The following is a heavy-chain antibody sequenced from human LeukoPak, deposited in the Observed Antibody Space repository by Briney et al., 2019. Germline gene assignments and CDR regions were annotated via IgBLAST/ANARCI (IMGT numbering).Heavy chain of an antibody. CDR3: ARDMSEIAAAGTPLDY. J-gene: IGHJ4*02. D-gene: IGHD6-13*01. Sequence: HPGGSLRLSCAASGFTFSSYAMHWIRQAPGKGLEWVAVISYDGSNKYYADSVRGRFTISRDNSKNTLYLRMNSLRAEDTAVYYCARDMSEIAAAGTPLDYWGQGTLVTVSS. CDR1: GFTFSSYA. V-gene: IGHV3-30*04. CDR2: ISYDGSNK.